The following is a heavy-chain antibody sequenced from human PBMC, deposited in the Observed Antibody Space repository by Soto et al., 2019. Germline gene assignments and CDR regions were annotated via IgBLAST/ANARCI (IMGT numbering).Heavy chain of an antibody. CDR1: GFTFSSYA. D-gene: IGHD3-22*01. V-gene: IGHV3-30-3*01. CDR3: ARDTGYDSSGYYSAGAFDI. Sequence: GGSLRLSCAASGFTFSSYAMHWVRQSPGKGLEWVAVISYDGSNKYYADSVKGRFTISRDNSKNTLYLQMNSLRAEDTAVYYCARDTGYDSSGYYSAGAFDIWGQGTMVTVSS. CDR2: ISYDGSNK. J-gene: IGHJ3*02.